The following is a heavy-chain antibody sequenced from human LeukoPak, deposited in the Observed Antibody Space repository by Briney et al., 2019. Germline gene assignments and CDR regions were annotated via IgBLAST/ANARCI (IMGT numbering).Heavy chain of an antibody. J-gene: IGHJ6*02. Sequence: PGGSLRLSCAASGFTFSSYAMHWVRQAPGKGLEWVAVISYDGSNKYYAHSVKGRFTISRDNSKNTLYPQMNSLRAEDTAVYYCAKVLSSPEDYYYYYGMDVWGQGTTVTVSS. CDR2: ISYDGSNK. V-gene: IGHV3-30-3*01. CDR3: AKVLSSPEDYYYYYGMDV. CDR1: GFTFSSYA.